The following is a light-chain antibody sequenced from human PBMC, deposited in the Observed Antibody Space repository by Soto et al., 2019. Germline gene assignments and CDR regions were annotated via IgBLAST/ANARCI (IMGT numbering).Light chain of an antibody. V-gene: IGKV3-20*01. J-gene: IGKJ3*01. CDR2: GAS. CDR1: QSISSSY. CDR3: QQYDSSRFT. Sequence: EIVLTQSPGTLSLSPGERATLSCRASQSISSSYLAWYQQKPGQAPRLLVYGASSRATGIHDRFSGSGSGTDFKLTISRLEPEDFAVYYCQQYDSSRFTFGPGTKVDIK.